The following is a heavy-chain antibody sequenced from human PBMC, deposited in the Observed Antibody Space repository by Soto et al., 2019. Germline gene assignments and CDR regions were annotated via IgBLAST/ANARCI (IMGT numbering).Heavy chain of an antibody. V-gene: IGHV4-34*01. Sequence: SETLSLTCAVYGGSFSGYYWSWIRQPPGKGLEWIGEINHSGSTNYNPSLKSRVTISVDTSKNQFSLKLRSVTAADTAVYYCAREKGWGGAQRITMVRGVNYFDYWGQGTLVTVSS. CDR1: GGSFSGYY. J-gene: IGHJ4*02. CDR3: AREKGWGGAQRITMVRGVNYFDY. D-gene: IGHD3-10*01. CDR2: INHSGST.